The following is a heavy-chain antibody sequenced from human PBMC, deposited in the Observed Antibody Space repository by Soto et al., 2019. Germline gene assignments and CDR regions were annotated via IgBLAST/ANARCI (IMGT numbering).Heavy chain of an antibody. J-gene: IGHJ6*02. CDR1: GGSMNDYY. D-gene: IGHD3-9*01. Sequence: SETLSLTCTVSGGSMNDYYGSLIRQPAGKGLEWIGRIFTSGNTNYNPSLRSRLTMSVDTSTNQVSLRLTSVTAADTAVYYCASGRLDSRYYGLDVWGQGTTVTVSS. CDR3: ASGRLDSRYYGLDV. CDR2: IFTSGNT. V-gene: IGHV4-4*07.